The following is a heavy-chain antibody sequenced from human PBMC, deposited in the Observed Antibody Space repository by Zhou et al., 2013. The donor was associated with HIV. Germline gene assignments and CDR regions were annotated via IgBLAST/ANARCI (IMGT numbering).Heavy chain of an antibody. CDR3: ARNGGSFIISDYYYYMDV. J-gene: IGHJ6*03. Sequence: QGHLVQSGAALTNPGASLKVSCKASGYTFTNYDINWVRQATGQGLEWMGWMNPNSGNTGYAQKLQGRVTMTKDTSTSTAYMELRSLRYDDTAVYYCARNGGSFIISDYYYYMDVWGKGTTVTV. CDR2: MNPNSGNT. V-gene: IGHV1-8*01. CDR1: GYTFTNYD. D-gene: IGHD1-26*01.